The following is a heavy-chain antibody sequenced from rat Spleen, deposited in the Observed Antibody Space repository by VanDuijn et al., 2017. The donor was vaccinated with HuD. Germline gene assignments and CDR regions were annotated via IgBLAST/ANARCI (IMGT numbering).Heavy chain of an antibody. D-gene: IGHD4-3*01. CDR1: GFTFSNYD. V-gene: IGHV5S13*01. CDR2: ISTSGGST. J-gene: IGHJ2*01. Sequence: EVQLVESGGGLVQPGRSLKLSCAASGFTFSNYDMAWVRQAPTKGLEWVASISTSGGSTYYPDSVRGRFTISRDNAENTAYLQMNSLWSEDTATYYCAVAGYGYWGQGVVVTVSS. CDR3: AVAGYGY.